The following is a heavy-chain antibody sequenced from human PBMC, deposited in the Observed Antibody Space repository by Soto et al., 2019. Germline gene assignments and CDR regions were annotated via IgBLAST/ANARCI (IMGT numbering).Heavy chain of an antibody. Sequence: SGPTLVNPTQTLTLTCTFSGFSLSTSGVGVGWIRQPPGKALEWLAFFYWVVDKRYTPFLKSRLTFTKDTSKNQVVLKMTKMDFLDTATYYCAHRHDYGGNVFDYWGQGTLVTSPQ. CDR1: GFSLSTSGVG. CDR3: AHRHDYGGNVFDY. J-gene: IGHJ4*02. CDR2: FYWVVDK. D-gene: IGHD4-17*01. V-gene: IGHV2-5*02.